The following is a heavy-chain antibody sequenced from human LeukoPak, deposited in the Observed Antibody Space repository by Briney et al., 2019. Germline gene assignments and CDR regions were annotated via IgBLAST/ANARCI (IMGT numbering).Heavy chain of an antibody. CDR3: ARCETKYDFWSGYSRGYGMDV. J-gene: IGHJ6*02. CDR2: IKQDGSEK. CDR1: GFTFSSYW. Sequence: GGSLRLSCAASGFTFSSYWMSWVRQAPGEGLEWVANIKQDGSEKYYVDSAKGRFTISRDNAKNSLYLQMNSLRAEDTAVYYCARCETKYDFWSGYSRGYGMDVWGQGTTVTVSS. V-gene: IGHV3-7*01. D-gene: IGHD3-3*01.